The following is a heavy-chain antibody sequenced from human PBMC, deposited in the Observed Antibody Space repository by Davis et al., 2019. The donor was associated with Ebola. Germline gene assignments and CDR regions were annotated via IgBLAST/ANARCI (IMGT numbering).Heavy chain of an antibody. J-gene: IGHJ4*02. CDR2: IIPIFGTA. CDR1: GDTFSSYG. CDR3: ARMDCGGDCYSPRLFDY. D-gene: IGHD2-21*02. V-gene: IGHV1-69*13. Sequence: SVKVSCKASGDTFSSYGISWVRQAPGQGLEWMGRIIPIFGTANYARKFQGRLTITADESTSTAYMELSSLRSEDTAVYYCARMDCGGDCYSPRLFDYWGQGTLVTVSS.